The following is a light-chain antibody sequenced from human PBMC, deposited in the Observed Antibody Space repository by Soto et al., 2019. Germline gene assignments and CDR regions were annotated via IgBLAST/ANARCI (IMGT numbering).Light chain of an antibody. Sequence: QLVLTQSPSASASLGASVKLTCTLSSRHNTNAIAWHQQQPKKGPRFLMKVNSDGSHFKGDGIPDRFSGSSSGAERYLTISSLQSEDEADYYCQAWATGIHIFGVGTKLTVL. V-gene: IGLV4-69*01. J-gene: IGLJ2*01. CDR1: SRHNTNA. CDR3: QAWATGIHI. CDR2: VNSDGSH.